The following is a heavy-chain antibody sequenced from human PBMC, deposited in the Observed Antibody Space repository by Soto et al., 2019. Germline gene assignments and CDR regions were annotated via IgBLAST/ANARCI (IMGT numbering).Heavy chain of an antibody. Sequence: PGLVKPSQTLSLTCTVSGGSXXXXXXXXXWIRQPPGKGLEWIGYIYYSGSTYYNPSLKSRXXXXXXXXXXXXXXXXXXXXXXXTAVYYCARVGGYNYGLGYYFDYWGQGTLVTVSS. V-gene: IGHV4-30-4*01. J-gene: IGHJ4*02. CDR1: GGSXXXXXXX. CDR3: ARVGGYNYGLGYYFDY. CDR2: IYYSGST. D-gene: IGHD5-12*01.